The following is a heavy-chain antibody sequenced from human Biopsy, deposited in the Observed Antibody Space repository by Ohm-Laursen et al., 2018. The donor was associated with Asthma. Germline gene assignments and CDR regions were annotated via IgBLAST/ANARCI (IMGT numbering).Heavy chain of an antibody. J-gene: IGHJ4*02. CDR1: GGSISSFY. D-gene: IGHD6-19*01. CDR2: VYWTGST. Sequence: GTLSLTCDVYGGSISSFYWSWIRQSPEKGLEWMGYVYWTGSTNYNPSLKSRVTMSVDTSKNRMFLELTSVTAADTAIYYCVRAVRNEQWLAPFDYWGQGKPVTVSS. V-gene: IGHV4-59*01. CDR3: VRAVRNEQWLAPFDY.